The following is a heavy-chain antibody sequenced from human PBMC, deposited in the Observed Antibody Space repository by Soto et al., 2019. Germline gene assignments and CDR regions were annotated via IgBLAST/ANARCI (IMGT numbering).Heavy chain of an antibody. CDR3: ARARPNFGCGMDV. J-gene: IGHJ6*02. V-gene: IGHV4-34*01. Sequence: TRAVYGGSFSGYYWSWIRQPPGKGLEWIGEINHSGSTNYNPSLKSRVTISVDTSKNQFSLKLSSVTAADTAVYYCARARPNFGCGMDVWGQGTTVNVS. CDR1: GGSFSGYY. CDR2: INHSGST. D-gene: IGHD6-6*01.